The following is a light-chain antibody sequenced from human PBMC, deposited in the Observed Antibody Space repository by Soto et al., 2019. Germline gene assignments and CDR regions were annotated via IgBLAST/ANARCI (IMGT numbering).Light chain of an antibody. CDR2: AAS. CDR3: QQYYSPPWT. J-gene: IGKJ1*01. Sequence: IQMTQSPSSLSASVGDRVTITCRASQGINNYLAWYQQKPGKVPKVLIYAASTLQSGVPSRFSGSGSGTDFTLTISSLQSADVAVYFCQQYYSPPWTFGQGTKVDI. V-gene: IGKV1-27*01. CDR1: QGINNY.